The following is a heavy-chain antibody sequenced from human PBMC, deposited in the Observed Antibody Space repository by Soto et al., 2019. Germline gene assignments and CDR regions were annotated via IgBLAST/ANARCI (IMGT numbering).Heavy chain of an antibody. Sequence: QVQLQESGPGLVKPSQTLSLTCTVSGGSISSGNYYWTWIRQPPGKGLEWIGYIFYSGSTSYNPSLKSRVTIAVDTSKNQFSLKLSSVTAADTAVYYCARTAGNVYQPLFSYWGQGTLVTVSS. D-gene: IGHD2-2*01. CDR2: IFYSGST. V-gene: IGHV4-30-4*01. CDR3: ARTAGNVYQPLFSY. J-gene: IGHJ4*02. CDR1: GGSISSGNYY.